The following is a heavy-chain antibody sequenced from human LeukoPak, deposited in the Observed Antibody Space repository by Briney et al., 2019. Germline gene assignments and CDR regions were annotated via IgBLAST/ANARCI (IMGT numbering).Heavy chain of an antibody. V-gene: IGHV3-23*01. J-gene: IGHJ4*02. D-gene: IGHD3-9*01. CDR1: GFTFSSYA. CDR3: AKYSYWLLYKGDYFDY. Sequence: GGSLRLSCAASGFTFSSYAMSWVRQAPGKGLEWVSAISGSGGSTYYADSVKGRFTISRDNSKNTLYLQMNSLRAGDTAVYYCAKYSYWLLYKGDYFDYWGQGTLVTVSS. CDR2: ISGSGGST.